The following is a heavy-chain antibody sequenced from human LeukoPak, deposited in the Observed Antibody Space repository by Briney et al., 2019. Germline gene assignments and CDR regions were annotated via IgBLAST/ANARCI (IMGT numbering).Heavy chain of an antibody. Sequence: GGSLRLSCAASGFTFSSYSMHWVRQAPGKGLEWVAVTWYDGSNKYYAHSVKGRYTISRDTSKNTLYLQMNSLRAPDTSVYYCAKVPFGVQGFVYWGQGTLVTVSS. D-gene: IGHD3-16*01. V-gene: IGHV3-30*02. J-gene: IGHJ4*02. CDR1: GFTFSSYS. CDR2: TWYDGSNK. CDR3: AKVPFGVQGFVY.